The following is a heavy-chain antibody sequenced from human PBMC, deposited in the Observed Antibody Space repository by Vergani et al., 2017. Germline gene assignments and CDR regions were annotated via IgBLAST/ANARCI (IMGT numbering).Heavy chain of an antibody. CDR3: ARDRRVVGSYYFDY. CDR1: GFTFSSYS. J-gene: IGHJ4*02. V-gene: IGHV3-21*01. CDR2: ISSSSSYI. Sequence: EVQLVESGGGLVKPGGSLRLSCAASGFTFSSYSMNWVRQAPGKGLVWVSSISSSSSYIYYADSVKGRFTISRDNAKNSLYLQMNSLRAEDTAVYYCARDRRVVGSYYFDYWGQGTLVTVSS. D-gene: IGHD1-26*01.